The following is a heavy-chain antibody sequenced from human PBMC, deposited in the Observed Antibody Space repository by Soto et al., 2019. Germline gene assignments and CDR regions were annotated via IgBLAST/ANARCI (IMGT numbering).Heavy chain of an antibody. D-gene: IGHD2-15*01. Sequence: EVQLVESGGGLVQPGGSLGLSCAASGFTFSSYWMHWVRQAPGKGLVWVSRINSDGSSTSYADSVKGRFTISRDNAKNTLYLQMNSLRAEDTAVYYCARGARRYCSGGSCYIDYWGQGTLVTVSS. V-gene: IGHV3-74*01. CDR1: GFTFSSYW. CDR3: ARGARRYCSGGSCYIDY. CDR2: INSDGSST. J-gene: IGHJ4*02.